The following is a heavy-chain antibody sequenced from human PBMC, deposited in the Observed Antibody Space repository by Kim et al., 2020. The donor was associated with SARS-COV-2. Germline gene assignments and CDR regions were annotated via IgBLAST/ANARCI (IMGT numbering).Heavy chain of an antibody. CDR1: GYTFTNYP. V-gene: IGHV1-46*01. CDR3: ARDPGRLVSPADDF. D-gene: IGHD3-9*01. CDR2: INPETGFT. Sequence: ASVKVSCKASGYTFTNYPIQWVRQAPRQGLQWLGLINPETGFTTYPQRFQGRVSLTTDTSTSTIYMELTMLRSDDTAIYYCARDPGRLVSPADDFWGQGT. J-gene: IGHJ4*02.